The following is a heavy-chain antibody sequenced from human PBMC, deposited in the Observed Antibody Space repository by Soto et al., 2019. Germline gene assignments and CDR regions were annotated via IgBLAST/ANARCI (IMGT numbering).Heavy chain of an antibody. J-gene: IGHJ5*02. D-gene: IGHD1-26*01. V-gene: IGHV2-5*02. CDR2: IYWDDDK. CDR1: GFSLSTSGVG. CDR3: AHRPIVGAAVKTNWFDP. Sequence: SGPTLVNPTQTLTLTCTFSGFSLSTSGVGVGWIRQPPGKALEWLALIYWDDDKRYSPSLKSRLTITKDTSKNQVVLTMTNMDPVDTATYYCAHRPIVGAAVKTNWFDPWGQGTLVTVSS.